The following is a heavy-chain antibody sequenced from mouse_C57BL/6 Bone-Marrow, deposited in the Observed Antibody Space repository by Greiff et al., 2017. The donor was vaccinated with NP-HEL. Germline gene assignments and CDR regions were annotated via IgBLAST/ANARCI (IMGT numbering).Heavy chain of an antibody. CDR3: AGQYYGCSYVRWYFDV. D-gene: IGHD1-1*01. V-gene: IGHV5-6*01. CDR1: GFTFSSYG. J-gene: IGHJ1*03. Sequence: EVQLVESGGDLVKPGGSLKLSCAASGFTFSSYGMSWVRQTPDKRLEWVATISSGGSYTYYPDSVKGRFTISRDNAKNTLYLQMSSLRSADTAMFYCAGQYYGCSYVRWYFDVWGTGTTVTVSS. CDR2: ISSGGSYT.